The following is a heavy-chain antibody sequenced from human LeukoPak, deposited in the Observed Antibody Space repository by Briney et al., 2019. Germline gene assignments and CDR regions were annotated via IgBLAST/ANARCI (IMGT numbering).Heavy chain of an antibody. CDR1: GFTFSSYW. CDR3: ARDPLRSSSSGYDWFDP. J-gene: IGHJ5*02. V-gene: IGHV3-7*01. D-gene: IGHD6-6*01. CDR2: IKQDGSEK. Sequence: GGSLRLSCAASGFTFSSYWMSWVRQAPGKGLEWVANIKQDGSEKYYVDSVKGRFTISRDNAKNSLYLQMNSLRAEDTAVYYCARDPLRSSSSGYDWFDPWGQGTLVTVSS.